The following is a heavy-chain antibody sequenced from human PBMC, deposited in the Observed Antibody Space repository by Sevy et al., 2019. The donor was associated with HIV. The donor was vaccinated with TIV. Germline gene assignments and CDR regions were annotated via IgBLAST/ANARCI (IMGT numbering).Heavy chain of an antibody. CDR2: ISSSSSTI. Sequence: GGSLRLSCAASGFTFSSYSMKWVRQAPGKGLEWVSYISSSSSTIYYADSVKGRFTISRDNAKNSLYLQMNSLRDEDTAVYYCANEEPMVRGVIPGDYWGQGTLVTVSS. CDR1: GFTFSSYS. V-gene: IGHV3-48*02. J-gene: IGHJ4*02. CDR3: ANEEPMVRGVIPGDY. D-gene: IGHD3-10*01.